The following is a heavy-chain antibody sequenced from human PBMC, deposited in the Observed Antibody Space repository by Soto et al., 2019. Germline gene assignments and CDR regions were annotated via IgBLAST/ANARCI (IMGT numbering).Heavy chain of an antibody. CDR3: TGEVASGY. J-gene: IGHJ4*02. V-gene: IGHV3-30*03. Sequence: QVQLVESGGGVVQPGRSLRLCCAVSGFTVSTYGMHWVRQAPGKGLEWVAVISRDGGTKYYADSVKGRFTISRDNSRNTLFLEMNSLRSDDMAVYYCTGEVASGYWGQGTLVTVSS. CDR2: ISRDGGTK. CDR1: GFTVSTYG. D-gene: IGHD2-8*02.